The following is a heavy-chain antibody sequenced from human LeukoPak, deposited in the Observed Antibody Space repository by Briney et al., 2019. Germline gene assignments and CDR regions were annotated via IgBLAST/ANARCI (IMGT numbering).Heavy chain of an antibody. CDR2: ISSSSSYI. J-gene: IGHJ4*02. V-gene: IGHV3-21*01. CDR1: GFTFSSYS. CDR3: ARARRGNYFDY. Sequence: GGSLRLSCAAPGFTFSSYSMNWVRQAPGKGLEWVSSISSSSSYIYYADSVKGRFTISRDNAKNSLYLQMNSLRAEDTAVYYCARARRGNYFDYWGQGTLVTVSS.